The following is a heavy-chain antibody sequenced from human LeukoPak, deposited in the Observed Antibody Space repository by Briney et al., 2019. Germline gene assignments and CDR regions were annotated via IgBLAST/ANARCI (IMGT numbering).Heavy chain of an antibody. CDR3: ASTVRGYSYGPIDY. J-gene: IGHJ4*02. Sequence: SVKVSCKASGGTFSSYAISWVRQAPGQGLEWMGGIIPIFGTANYAQKFQGRVTITADESTSTAYMELSSLRSEDTAVYYRASTVRGYSYGPIDYWGQGTLVTVSS. D-gene: IGHD5-18*01. CDR2: IIPIFGTA. CDR1: GGTFSSYA. V-gene: IGHV1-69*01.